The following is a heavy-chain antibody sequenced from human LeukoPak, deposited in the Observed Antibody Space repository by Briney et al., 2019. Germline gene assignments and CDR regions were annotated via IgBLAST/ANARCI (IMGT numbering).Heavy chain of an antibody. Sequence: PSQTLSLTCTVSGGSISSGGYYWSWIRQHPGKGLEWIGYIYYSGSTYYNPSLKSRVTISVDTSKNQFSLKLSSVTAADTAVYYCARVSYYYDSSGYYHAFDIWGQGTMATVSS. J-gene: IGHJ3*02. V-gene: IGHV4-31*03. CDR2: IYYSGST. CDR1: GGSISSGGYY. CDR3: ARVSYYYDSSGYYHAFDI. D-gene: IGHD3-22*01.